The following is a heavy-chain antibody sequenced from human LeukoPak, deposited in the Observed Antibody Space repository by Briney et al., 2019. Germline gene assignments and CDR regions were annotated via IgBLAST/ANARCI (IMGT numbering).Heavy chain of an antibody. J-gene: IGHJ4*02. CDR2: IYYSGST. CDR1: GGSISSGGYY. Sequence: PSETLSLTCTVSGGSISSGGYYWSWIRQHPGKGLEWIGYIYYSGSTYYNPSLKSRVTISVDTSKNQFSLKLSSVTAADPAVYYCASAVSSVGSVAGPPGALDYWGQGTLVTVSS. V-gene: IGHV4-31*03. CDR3: ASAVSSVGSVAGPPGALDY. D-gene: IGHD6-19*01.